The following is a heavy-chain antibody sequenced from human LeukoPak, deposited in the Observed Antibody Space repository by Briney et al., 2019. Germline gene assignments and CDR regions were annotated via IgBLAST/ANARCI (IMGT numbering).Heavy chain of an antibody. CDR2: IYSGGST. Sequence: GGSLRLSCAASGFTVSSNYMSWVRQAPGKGLEWVSVIYSGGSTYYADSVKGRFTISRDNSKNTLYLQMNSLRAEDTAVYYCERVKEGQNGDYFDYWGQGTLVTVSS. CDR3: ERVKEGQNGDYFDY. D-gene: IGHD3-10*01. J-gene: IGHJ4*02. CDR1: GFTVSSNY. V-gene: IGHV3-53*01.